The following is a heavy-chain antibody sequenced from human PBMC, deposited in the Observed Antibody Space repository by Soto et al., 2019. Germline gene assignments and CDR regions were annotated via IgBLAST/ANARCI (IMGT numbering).Heavy chain of an antibody. J-gene: IGHJ4*02. CDR2: ISAYNGNT. Sequence: QVQLVQSGAEVKKPGASVKVSCKASGYTFTSYGISWVRQAPGQGLEWMGWISAYNGNTKYAQKLQGRVTMTTDTSASTGYSEVRSLRSDDTAVYYCARELGGSYYAPVDYWGQGTLVTVSS. V-gene: IGHV1-18*01. CDR1: GYTFTSYG. CDR3: ARELGGSYYAPVDY. D-gene: IGHD1-26*01.